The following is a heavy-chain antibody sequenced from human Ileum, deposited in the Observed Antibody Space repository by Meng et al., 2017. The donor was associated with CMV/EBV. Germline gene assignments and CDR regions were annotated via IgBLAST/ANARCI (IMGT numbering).Heavy chain of an antibody. V-gene: IGHV4-34*01. J-gene: IGHJ4*02. CDR1: SGSFSDFF. Sequence: VQLHRWGAGLSKPSETLSLTCAVYSGSFSDFFWGWIRQPPGKGLEWIGESSHSGNTKYNPSPKSRVTISVDASKNQFSLNMRSVTAADTAVYYCARGRDFWWEMDYTGQGTLVTVSS. CDR3: ARGRDFWWEMDY. CDR2: SSHSGNT. D-gene: IGHD1-26*01.